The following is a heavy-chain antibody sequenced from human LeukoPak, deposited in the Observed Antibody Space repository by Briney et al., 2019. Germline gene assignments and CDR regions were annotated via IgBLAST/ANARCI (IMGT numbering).Heavy chain of an antibody. CDR2: ISDSGGRT. V-gene: IGHV3-23*01. J-gene: IGHJ4*02. D-gene: IGHD3-22*01. CDR3: AKRGVVIRVILVGFHKEAYYFDS. CDR1: GITPSNSG. Sequence: GGSPRLSSAVSGITPSNSGMSRGRDTPGKGLERVSGISDSGGRTNSAASVKGRFTTSTDNPKNTLYLQMNSLRAEDTAVYFCAKRGVVIRVILVGFHKEAYYFDSWGQGALVTVSS.